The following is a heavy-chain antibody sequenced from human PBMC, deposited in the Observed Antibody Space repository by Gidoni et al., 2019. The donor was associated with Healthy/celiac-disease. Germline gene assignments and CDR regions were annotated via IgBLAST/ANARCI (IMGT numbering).Heavy chain of an antibody. D-gene: IGHD3-3*01. V-gene: IGHV4-39*01. CDR3: ARHDFWSANWFDP. Sequence: QLKLQESGPGLVKPSENLYLTCTVSGGSISRSSYYWGWIRQPPGKVLEWIGSIYYSGRPYYNPSLKLRVTISVDTSNNQFSLKLSSVTAADTAVYYCARHDFWSANWFDPWGQGTLVTVSS. CDR2: IYYSGRP. J-gene: IGHJ5*02. CDR1: GGSISRSSYY.